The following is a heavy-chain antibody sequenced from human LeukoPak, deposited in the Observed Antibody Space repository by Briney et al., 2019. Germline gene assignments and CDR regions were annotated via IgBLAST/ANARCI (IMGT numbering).Heavy chain of an antibody. CDR1: GFTFSDYY. J-gene: IGHJ4*02. D-gene: IGHD3-22*01. CDR2: ISSSGSAI. V-gene: IGHV3-11*01. CDR3: ARDLEDSSRVGDY. Sequence: PVGALRLSRAHSGFTFSDYYLSWIRQAPGEGREWVSYISSSGSAIYYADSVKGRFTISRDNAKNSLYLQMTSVRAEDTAVYYCARDLEDSSRVGDYWGEGALVTVSS.